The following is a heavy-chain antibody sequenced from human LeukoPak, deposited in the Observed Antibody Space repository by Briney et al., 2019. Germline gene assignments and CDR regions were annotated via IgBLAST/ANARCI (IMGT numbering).Heavy chain of an antibody. D-gene: IGHD2-2*01. J-gene: IGHJ4*02. Sequence: ASVKVSCKASGGTFSSYAISWVRQAPGQGLEWMGGIIPIFGTANYAQKFQGRVTITADESTSTAYMELSSLRSEDTAVYYCARGEGYCSSTSCYPFDYWGQGTLVTVSS. CDR1: GGTFSSYA. V-gene: IGHV1-69*01. CDR2: IIPIFGTA. CDR3: ARGEGYCSSTSCYPFDY.